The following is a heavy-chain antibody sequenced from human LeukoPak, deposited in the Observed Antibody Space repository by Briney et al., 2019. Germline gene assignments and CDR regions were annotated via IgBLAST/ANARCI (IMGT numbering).Heavy chain of an antibody. V-gene: IGHV5-51*01. CDR3: ARKGMMDGTYFDY. Sequence: GESLQISCKGSGYSFTSSWIGWVRQMPGKGLEWMGIIYPGDSDTRYSPSFQGQVTISADKSISTAYLQWSSLKASDTAMYYCARKGMMDGTYFDYWGQGTLVTVSS. D-gene: IGHD5-24*01. CDR2: IYPGDSDT. CDR1: GYSFTSSW. J-gene: IGHJ4*02.